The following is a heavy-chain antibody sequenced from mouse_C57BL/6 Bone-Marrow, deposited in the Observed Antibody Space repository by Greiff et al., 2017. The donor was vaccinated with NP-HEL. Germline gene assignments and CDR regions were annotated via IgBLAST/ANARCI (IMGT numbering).Heavy chain of an antibody. Sequence: VQLKQSGAELVRPGASVKLSCTASGFNIKDDYMHWVKQRPEQGLEWIGWIDPENGDTEYASKFQGKATITADTSSNTAYLQLSSLTSEDTAVYCCTLSLPWDYWGQGTTLTVSS. CDR1: GFNIKDDY. CDR3: TLSLPWDY. V-gene: IGHV14-4*01. J-gene: IGHJ2*01. D-gene: IGHD6-1*01. CDR2: IDPENGDT.